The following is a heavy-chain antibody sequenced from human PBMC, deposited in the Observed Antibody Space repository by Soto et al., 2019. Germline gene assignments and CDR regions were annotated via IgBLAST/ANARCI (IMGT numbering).Heavy chain of an antibody. Sequence: QMQLVQSGPEVKKPGTSVKVSCKASGFTFTNSAVQWVRQARGQRLEWIGWIVVGSGNTNYAQKFQERVTITRDMSTNTAYMELDSLRSEDTAVYYRATLLTSGWYPNWFDPWGRGTLITVSS. D-gene: IGHD6-19*01. CDR1: GFTFTNSA. CDR3: ATLLTSGWYPNWFDP. J-gene: IGHJ5*02. V-gene: IGHV1-58*01. CDR2: IVVGSGNT.